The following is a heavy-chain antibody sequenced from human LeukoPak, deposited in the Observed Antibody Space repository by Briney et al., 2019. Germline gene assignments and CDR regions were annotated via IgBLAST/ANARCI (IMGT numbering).Heavy chain of an antibody. D-gene: IGHD5-12*01. CDR1: GGSVTSGSYY. J-gene: IGHJ4*02. CDR3: ASHYSGFNWGIDY. CDR2: VFPSGNT. V-gene: IGHV4-61*01. Sequence: PSETLSLTCSVSGGSVTSGSYYWSWIRQPPGQGLEWIGFVFPSGNTKYNPSLKRRVTMSRDTSKNQYSLKLTSVTAADRAAYYCASHYSGFNWGIDYWGQGTLVAVSS.